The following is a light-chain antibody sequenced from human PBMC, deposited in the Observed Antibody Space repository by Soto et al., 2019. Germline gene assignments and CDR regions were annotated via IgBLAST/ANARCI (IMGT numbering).Light chain of an antibody. CDR2: AAS. CDR3: QQLNSSPFT. V-gene: IGKV1-9*01. J-gene: IGKJ3*01. Sequence: DIQLTQSPSFLSASVGDRVTITCRASQGISNYLAWYQQKPGKAPQLLIYAASTFQSGVPSRFSGGASGTEFTLTFSSLQPEDFATYGCQQLNSSPFTFGPGTKVDIK. CDR1: QGISNY.